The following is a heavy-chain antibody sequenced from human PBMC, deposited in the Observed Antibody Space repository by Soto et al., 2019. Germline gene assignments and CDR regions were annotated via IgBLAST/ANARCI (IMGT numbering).Heavy chain of an antibody. D-gene: IGHD6-19*01. Sequence: PSETLSLTCAVYGGSFSGYYWSWIRQPPGKGLEWIGEINHSGSTNYNPSLKSRVTISVDTSKNQFSLKLSSVTAADTAVYYCARGPQTIAVAVHIDYRGQGPLVTVSS. CDR1: GGSFSGYY. V-gene: IGHV4-34*01. J-gene: IGHJ4*02. CDR3: ARGPQTIAVAVHIDY. CDR2: INHSGST.